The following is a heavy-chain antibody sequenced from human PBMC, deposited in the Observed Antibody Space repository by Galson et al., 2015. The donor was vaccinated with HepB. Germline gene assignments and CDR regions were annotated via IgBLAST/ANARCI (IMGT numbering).Heavy chain of an antibody. CDR3: ASGQDYYGSGTYYNVSDY. J-gene: IGHJ4*02. D-gene: IGHD3-10*01. V-gene: IGHV5-10-1*01. CDR2: IDPSDSYT. Sequence: QSGAEVKKPGESLRISCKGSGYSFTTYWISWVRQMPGKGLEWMGRIDPSDSYTNYSPSFQAHVTISADKSISTAYLQWGSRKASDTAMYYCASGQDYYGSGTYYNVSDYWGQGTLVTVSS. CDR1: GYSFTTYW.